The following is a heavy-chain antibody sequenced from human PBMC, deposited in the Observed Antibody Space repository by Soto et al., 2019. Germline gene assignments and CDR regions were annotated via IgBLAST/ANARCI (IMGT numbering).Heavy chain of an antibody. CDR1: GFTFRTYA. V-gene: IGHV3-23*01. Sequence: EVQVLESGGGLVQPGGSLRLSCAASGFTFRTYAMSWVRQAPGKGLEWVSVISGSTGKTYYADSVKGRFTISRDNSKNTLSLQMNSLRGEDTAVYSCAKNRGSGSPYYYNMEVWGQGTMVTVSS. D-gene: IGHD3-10*01. J-gene: IGHJ6*02. CDR2: ISGSTGKT. CDR3: AKNRGSGSPYYYNMEV.